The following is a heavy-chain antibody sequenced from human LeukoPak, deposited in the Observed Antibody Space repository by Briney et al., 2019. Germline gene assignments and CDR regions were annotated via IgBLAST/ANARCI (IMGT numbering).Heavy chain of an antibody. V-gene: IGHV3-30*02. CDR1: GFTFSSYG. J-gene: IGHJ4*02. CDR2: IRYDGSNK. Sequence: GGSLRLSCAASGFTFSSYGMHWVRQAPGKGLEWVAFIRYDGSNKYYADSVKSRFTISRDNAKNSLYLQMNSLRAEDTAVYYCARDHIVDTALFDYWGQGTLVTVSS. D-gene: IGHD5-18*01. CDR3: ARDHIVDTALFDY.